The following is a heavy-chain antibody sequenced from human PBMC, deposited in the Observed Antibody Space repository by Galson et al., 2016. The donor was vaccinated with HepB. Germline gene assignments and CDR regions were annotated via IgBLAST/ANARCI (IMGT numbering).Heavy chain of an antibody. Sequence: LRLSCAASGLTFSSYAMHWVRQTPGKGLEYVSSISSNGVSTYYTDSVKGRFTISRDNSKNTLYLQMSSLRVEDTAVYYCARVRSSWYYFDYWGQGTLVTVSS. CDR3: ARVRSSWYYFDY. V-gene: IGHV3-64D*06. CDR1: GLTFSSYA. D-gene: IGHD6-13*01. CDR2: ISSNGVST. J-gene: IGHJ4*02.